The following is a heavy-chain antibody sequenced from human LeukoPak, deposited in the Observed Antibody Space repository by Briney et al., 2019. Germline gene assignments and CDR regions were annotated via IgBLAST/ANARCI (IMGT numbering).Heavy chain of an antibody. V-gene: IGHV3-33*06. CDR1: GFTFSSYG. Sequence: HPGRSLRLSCAASGFTFSSYGMHWVRQAPGKGLEWVAVIWYDGSNKYYADSVKDRFTISRDNSKNTLYLQMNSLRAEDTAVYYCAKDQITMVRGVPVYYFDYWGQGTLVTVSS. D-gene: IGHD3-10*01. J-gene: IGHJ4*02. CDR3: AKDQITMVRGVPVYYFDY. CDR2: IWYDGSNK.